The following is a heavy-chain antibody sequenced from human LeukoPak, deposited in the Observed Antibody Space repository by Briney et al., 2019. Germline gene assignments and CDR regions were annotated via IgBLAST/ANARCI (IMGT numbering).Heavy chain of an antibody. CDR2: INHSGST. J-gene: IGHJ4*02. V-gene: IGHV4-34*01. CDR1: GGSFSGYY. Sequence: SETLSLTRAVYGGSFSGYYWSWIRQPPGKGLEWIGEINHSGSTNYNPSLKSRVTISADTSKNQFSLKLSSVTAAYAAVYYCASLEGGYWGQGTLVTVSS. D-gene: IGHD1-1*01. CDR3: ASLEGGY.